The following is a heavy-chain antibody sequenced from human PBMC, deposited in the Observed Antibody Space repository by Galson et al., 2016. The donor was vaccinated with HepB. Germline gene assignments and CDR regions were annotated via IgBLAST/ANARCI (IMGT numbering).Heavy chain of an antibody. CDR1: GYTFSRYS. D-gene: IGHD4-17*01. CDR2: INAGTGNT. CDR3: ASGPHDYALDN. J-gene: IGHJ4*02. Sequence: SVKVSCKASGYTFSRYSMHWVRQAPGQRPEWMGSINAGTGNTKYSKKFQGRVTIIRETSASTAYMELSSLRFEDTAVYYCASGPHDYALDNWGQGTLVTVSS. V-gene: IGHV1-3*01.